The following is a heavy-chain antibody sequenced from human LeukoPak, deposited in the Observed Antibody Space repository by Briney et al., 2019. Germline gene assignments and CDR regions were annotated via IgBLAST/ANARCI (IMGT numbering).Heavy chain of an antibody. CDR3: TTSLSASVYTSNWFVWFDP. CDR1: GVTFSSAW. Sequence: PGGSLRLSCAASGVTFSSAWMNWGRQAPGKGVECVGRIKAKTEGGTTDYTEPVKGRFTISREDSNNTMYLQMNSLKTEDTAVYYCTTSLSASVYTSNWFVWFDPSRQGTLVTVSS. D-gene: IGHD6-13*01. J-gene: IGHJ5*02. CDR2: IKAKTEGGTT. V-gene: IGHV3-15*01.